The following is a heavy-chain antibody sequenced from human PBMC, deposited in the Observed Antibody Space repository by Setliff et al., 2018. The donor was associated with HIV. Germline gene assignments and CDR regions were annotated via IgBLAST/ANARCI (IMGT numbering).Heavy chain of an antibody. D-gene: IGHD3-3*02. V-gene: IGHV4-30-4*08. J-gene: IGHJ3*02. Sequence: PSETLSLTCTVSGGSISSGDYYWTWIRQPPGKGLEWIGYIHYSGITYYNPSLKSRPTISLDTSKNQFSLKLSSLTAADTAVYYCARGEVRDGFTISRAFDIWGQGTMVTVSS. CDR3: ARGEVRDGFTISRAFDI. CDR1: GGSISSGDYY. CDR2: IHYSGIT.